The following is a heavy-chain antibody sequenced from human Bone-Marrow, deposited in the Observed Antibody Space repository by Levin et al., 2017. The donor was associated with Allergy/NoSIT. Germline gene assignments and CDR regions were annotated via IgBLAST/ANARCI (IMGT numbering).Heavy chain of an antibody. D-gene: IGHD2-2*01. V-gene: IGHV4-59*01. J-gene: IGHJ6*03. CDR2: IYYSGST. Sequence: PGGSLRLSCTVSGGSISSYYWSWIRQPPGKGLEWIGYIYYSGSTNYNPSLKSRVTISVDTSKNQFSLKLSSVTAADTAVYYCASTPIGYCSSTSCYRFYYDYMDVWGKGTTVTVSS. CDR1: GGSISSYY. CDR3: ASTPIGYCSSTSCYRFYYDYMDV.